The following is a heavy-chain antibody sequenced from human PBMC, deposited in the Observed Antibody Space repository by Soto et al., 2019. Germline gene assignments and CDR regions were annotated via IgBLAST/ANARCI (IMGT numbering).Heavy chain of an antibody. J-gene: IGHJ4*02. CDR3: ATDLYDSSGYKTPSFDY. CDR1: GYTLTELS. D-gene: IGHD3-22*01. CDR2: FDPEDGET. V-gene: IGHV1-24*01. Sequence: GASVKVSCKVSGYTLTELSMHWVRQAPGKGLEWMGGFDPEDGETIYAQKFQGRVTMTEDTSTDTAYMELSSLRSEDTAVYYCATDLYDSSGYKTPSFDYWGQGTLVTVSS.